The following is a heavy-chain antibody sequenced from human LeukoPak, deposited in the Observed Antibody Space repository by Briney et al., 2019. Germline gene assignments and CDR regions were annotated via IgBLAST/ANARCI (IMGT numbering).Heavy chain of an antibody. Sequence: SQTLSLTCTVSGGSISSGGYYWSWIRQHPGKGLEWIGYIYYSGSTYYNPSPKSRVTISVDTSKNQFSLKLSSVTAADTAVYYCAKRDSGSSSWYGVDVWGQGTTVTVSS. V-gene: IGHV4-31*03. J-gene: IGHJ6*02. CDR2: IYYSGST. CDR3: AKRDSGSSSWYGVDV. D-gene: IGHD6-13*01. CDR1: GGSISSGGYY.